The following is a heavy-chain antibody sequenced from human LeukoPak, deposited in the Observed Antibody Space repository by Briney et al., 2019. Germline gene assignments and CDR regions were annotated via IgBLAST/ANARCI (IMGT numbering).Heavy chain of an antibody. CDR3: AKAKSSLTTGGDAFDI. J-gene: IGHJ3*02. CDR2: ISGSGGST. D-gene: IGHD1-14*01. V-gene: IGHV3-23*01. Sequence: PGGSLRLSCAASGFTFSSYVMSWVRQAPGKGLEWVSSISGSGGSTHYADSVKGRFTISRDNSKNTLYLQMNSLRAEDTAVYYCAKAKSSLTTGGDAFDIWGQGTMVIVSS. CDR1: GFTFSSYV.